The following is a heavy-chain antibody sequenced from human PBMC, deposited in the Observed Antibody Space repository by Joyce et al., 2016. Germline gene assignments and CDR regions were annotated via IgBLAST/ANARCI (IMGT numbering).Heavy chain of an antibody. V-gene: IGHV3-48*02. CDR2: IRASSGTI. J-gene: IGHJ4*02. Sequence: EVQLVESGGGLVQPGGSLRLSFAASGFSFNTYSITWVRQAPGKGLEWLSYIRASSGTIYYADSVKGRFTISRDNAKNSVYLQMNSLRDEDTAVYYCARVGRTGYTCDYWGQGTLVTVSS. D-gene: IGHD5-24*01. CDR1: GFSFNTYS. CDR3: ARVGRTGYTCDY.